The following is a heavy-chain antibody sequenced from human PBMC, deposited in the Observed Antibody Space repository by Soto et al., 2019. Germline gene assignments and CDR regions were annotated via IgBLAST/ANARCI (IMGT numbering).Heavy chain of an antibody. CDR2: INPSGGST. CDR1: GYIFINYY. J-gene: IGHJ4*02. D-gene: IGHD3-10*01. V-gene: IGHV1-46*01. Sequence: ASVKVSCKASGYIFINYYMHWVRQAPGQGLVWMAKINPSGGSTNYAQKFQGRITITRDRSTSTVFMDLSGLRSQDTAVYFCARGNNYFSGTYAKIDYWGQGTLVTVSS. CDR3: ARGNNYFSGTYAKIDY.